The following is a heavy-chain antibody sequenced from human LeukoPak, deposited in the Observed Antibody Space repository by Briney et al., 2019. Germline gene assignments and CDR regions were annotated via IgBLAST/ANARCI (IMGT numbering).Heavy chain of an antibody. V-gene: IGHV5-51*01. Sequence: GESLKISCKGSGYSFTNYWIGWVRQMPGKGLEWMGIIYPGDSDTRYSPSFQGQVTISADKSISTAYLQWSSLKASATAMYYCARRRGYSYGYDDYWGQGTLVTVSS. CDR3: ARRRGYSYGYDDY. J-gene: IGHJ4*02. D-gene: IGHD5-18*01. CDR2: IYPGDSDT. CDR1: GYSFTNYW.